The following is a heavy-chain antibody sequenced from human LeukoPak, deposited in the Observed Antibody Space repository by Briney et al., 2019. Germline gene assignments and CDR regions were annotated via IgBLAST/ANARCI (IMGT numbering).Heavy chain of an antibody. J-gene: IGHJ4*02. Sequence: ASVKVSCKASGYTFTGYYMHWVRQAPGQGLEWMGWINPNSGGTNYAQKFQGRVTMTRDTSISTAYMELSRLRSDDTAVYYCARDLLILGESYDYWGQGTLVTVSS. CDR3: ARDLLILGESYDY. D-gene: IGHD3-10*01. CDR2: INPNSGGT. V-gene: IGHV1-2*02. CDR1: GYTFTGYY.